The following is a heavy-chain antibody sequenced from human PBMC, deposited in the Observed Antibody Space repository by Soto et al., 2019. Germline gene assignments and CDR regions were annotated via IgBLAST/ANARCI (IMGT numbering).Heavy chain of an antibody. Sequence: QVQLQESGPGLVKPSGTLSLTCAVSGGSISSSNWWSWVRQPPGKGLEWIGEIRHNGITNYNPSRKSRVTISGDKSKNQFSLNLSSVTAADTALYYCARDRDSSDTGGMDVWGQGTTVTVSS. J-gene: IGHJ6*02. CDR2: IRHNGIT. CDR3: ARDRDSSDTGGMDV. D-gene: IGHD3-22*01. CDR1: GGSISSSNW. V-gene: IGHV4-4*02.